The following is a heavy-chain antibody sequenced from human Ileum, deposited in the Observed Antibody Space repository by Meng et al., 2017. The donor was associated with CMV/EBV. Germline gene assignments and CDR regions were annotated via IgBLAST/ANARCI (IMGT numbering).Heavy chain of an antibody. CDR2: IIPIFGTA. D-gene: IGHD4-11*01. CDR3: ARDGHSNYARWFDP. Sequence: SVKVSCKASGGTFSSYAISWVRQAPGQGLEWMGGIIPIFGTANYAQKFQGRVTITTDDSTSTAYNELSSLRYEDTAVYYCARDGHSNYARWFDPWGQGTLVTVSS. J-gene: IGHJ5*02. V-gene: IGHV1-69*05. CDR1: GGTFSSYA.